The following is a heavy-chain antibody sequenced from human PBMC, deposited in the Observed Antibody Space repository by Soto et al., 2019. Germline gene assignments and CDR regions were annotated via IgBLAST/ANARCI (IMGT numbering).Heavy chain of an antibody. CDR1: GYTFTSYD. V-gene: IGHV1-8*01. J-gene: IGHJ5*02. CDR2: MNPNSGNT. D-gene: IGHD2-2*01. Sequence: GPSVKVSCKASGYTFTSYDINWVRQATGQGLEWMGWMNPNSGNTGYAQKFQGRVTMTRNTSISTAYMELSSLRSEDTAVYYCARGLDCSSTSCHSAWGQGTLVTVSS. CDR3: ARGLDCSSTSCHSA.